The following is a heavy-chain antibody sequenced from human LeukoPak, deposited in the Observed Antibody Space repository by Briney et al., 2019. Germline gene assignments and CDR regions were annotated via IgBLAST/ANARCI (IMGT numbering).Heavy chain of an antibody. CDR3: AKGAGIVVVPAAYFDY. Sequence: TGGSLRLSCAASGFTFSSYAMSWVRQAPGKGLEWVSAISGSGGSTYYADSVKGRFTISRDNSKNTLYLQMNSLRAEDTAVYYCAKGAGIVVVPAAYFDYWGQGTLVTVSS. V-gene: IGHV3-23*01. CDR2: ISGSGGST. J-gene: IGHJ4*02. CDR1: GFTFSSYA. D-gene: IGHD2-2*01.